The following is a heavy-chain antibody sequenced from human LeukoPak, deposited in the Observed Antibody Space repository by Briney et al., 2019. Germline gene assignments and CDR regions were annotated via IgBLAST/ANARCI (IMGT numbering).Heavy chain of an antibody. V-gene: IGHV3-30*02. CDR2: IRYDGSNK. Sequence: PGGSLRLSCAASGFTFSSYGMHWVRQAPGKGLEWVAFIRYDGSNKYYADSVKGRFTISRDNSKNTLYLQMNSLRAEDTALYYCARDLDYYDSPHFDYWGQGALVTVSS. CDR3: ARDLDYYDSPHFDY. D-gene: IGHD3-22*01. J-gene: IGHJ4*02. CDR1: GFTFSSYG.